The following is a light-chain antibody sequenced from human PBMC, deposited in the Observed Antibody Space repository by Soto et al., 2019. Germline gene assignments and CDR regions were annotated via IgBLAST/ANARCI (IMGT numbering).Light chain of an antibody. CDR2: GTS. V-gene: IGKV3-20*01. CDR3: QQYGTSPIT. Sequence: ETVLTQSPGSLSLSLGDRATLSCRASQTVSNNYLAWYQQKPGQAPSLLIYGTSNRATGIPDRFSGSGSGTDFTLTISRLEPEDFAVYYCQQYGTSPITFGQGTRLEIK. J-gene: IGKJ5*01. CDR1: QTVSNNY.